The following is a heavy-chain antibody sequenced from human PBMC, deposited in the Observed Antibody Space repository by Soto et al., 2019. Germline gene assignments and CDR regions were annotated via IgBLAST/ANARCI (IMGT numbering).Heavy chain of an antibody. D-gene: IGHD3-10*01. Sequence: QVQLVQSGAEVKKPGSSVKVSCKASGGTFSSYTISWVRQAPGQGLERMGRIIPILGIANYAQKFQGRVTITADKSTSTAYMELSSLRSEDTAVYYCARDRGDGYNNYWGQGTLVTVSS. J-gene: IGHJ4*02. CDR1: GGTFSSYT. CDR3: ARDRGDGYNNY. CDR2: IIPILGIA. V-gene: IGHV1-69*08.